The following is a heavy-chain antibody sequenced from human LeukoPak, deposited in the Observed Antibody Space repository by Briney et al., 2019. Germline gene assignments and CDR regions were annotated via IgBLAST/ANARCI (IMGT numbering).Heavy chain of an antibody. D-gene: IGHD6-6*01. CDR3: ARVAARKFDY. Sequence: PSETLSLTCAVYGGSFSGYYWSWIRQPPGKGLEWIGEINHSGSTNYNPSLKSRVTMSVDTSKNQFSLKLSSVTAADTAVYYCARVAARKFDYWGQGTLVTVSS. V-gene: IGHV4-34*01. J-gene: IGHJ4*02. CDR1: GGSFSGYY. CDR2: INHSGST.